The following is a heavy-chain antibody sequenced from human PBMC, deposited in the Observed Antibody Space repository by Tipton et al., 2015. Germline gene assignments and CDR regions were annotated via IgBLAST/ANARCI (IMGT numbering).Heavy chain of an antibody. J-gene: IGHJ6*02. CDR1: GFTFRTYS. V-gene: IGHV3-48*02. Sequence: SLRLSCAASGFTFRTYSMNWVRQAPGKGLEWISYISSSSSYIHYADSVKGRFTISRDNGTNSVSLQMNRLRDEDTAVYYCAREVEETLWHGEWPAHRYGMDVWGQGTTVTVSS. D-gene: IGHD3-10*01. CDR2: ISSSSSYI. CDR3: AREVEETLWHGEWPAHRYGMDV.